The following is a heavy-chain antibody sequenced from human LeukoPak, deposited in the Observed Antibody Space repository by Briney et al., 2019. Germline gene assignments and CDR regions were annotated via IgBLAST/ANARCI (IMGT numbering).Heavy chain of an antibody. Sequence: SETLSLTCAVYGGSLSGYYWSWIRQPPGKGLEWIGEINHSGSTNYNPSLKSRVTISVDTSKNQFSLKLSSVTAADTAVYYCARGGRYSYGNWGQGTLVTVSS. CDR1: GGSLSGYY. CDR2: INHSGST. J-gene: IGHJ4*02. V-gene: IGHV4-34*01. D-gene: IGHD5-18*01. CDR3: ARGGRYSYGN.